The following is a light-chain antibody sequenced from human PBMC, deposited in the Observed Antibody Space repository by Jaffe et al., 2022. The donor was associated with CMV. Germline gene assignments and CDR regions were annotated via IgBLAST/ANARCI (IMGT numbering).Light chain of an antibody. J-gene: IGKJ2*01. Sequence: DIQMTQSPSSLSASVGDRVTITCRSSQTISIYLNWYQQKPGKAPKLLISAASNLQSGVPSRFSGSGSGTDFTLTISSLQPEDFATYYCQQSFSNWYTFGQGTKLEI. CDR3: QQSFSNWYT. V-gene: IGKV1-39*01. CDR1: QTISIY. CDR2: AAS.